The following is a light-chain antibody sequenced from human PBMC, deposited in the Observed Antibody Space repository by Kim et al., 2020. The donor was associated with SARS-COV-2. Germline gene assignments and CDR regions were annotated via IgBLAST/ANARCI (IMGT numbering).Light chain of an antibody. CDR1: QTISSW. CDR3: QQYNSFSPWT. J-gene: IGKJ1*01. V-gene: IGKV1-5*03. CDR2: KSS. Sequence: DIQMTQSPSTLSASVGDRVTITCRASQTISSWLAWYQQKPGKAPKLLISKSSSLESGVPSRFSGSGSGTEFTLTISSLQPDDFATYYCQQYNSFSPWTFGQGTKVDIK.